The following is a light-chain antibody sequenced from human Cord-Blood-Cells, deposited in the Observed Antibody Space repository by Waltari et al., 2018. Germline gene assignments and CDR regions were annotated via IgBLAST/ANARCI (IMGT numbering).Light chain of an antibody. Sequence: NFMLTQPHSVSESPGKTVTISCTRSSGSIASNYCHWYQQRPGSAPTTVIYEDNQRPSGVPDRFSGSIDSSSNSASLTISGLKTEDEADYYCQSYDSSNQVFGGGTKLTVL. CDR3: QSYDSSNQV. CDR1: SGSIASNY. CDR2: EDN. V-gene: IGLV6-57*03. J-gene: IGLJ3*02.